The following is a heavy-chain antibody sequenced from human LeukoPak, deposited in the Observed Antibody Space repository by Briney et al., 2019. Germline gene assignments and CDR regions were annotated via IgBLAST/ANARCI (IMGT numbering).Heavy chain of an antibody. D-gene: IGHD3-10*01. Sequence: ASVKVSCKASGYTFTGYYMYWVRQAPGQGLEWMGWINPNSGGTSFTQKLQGRVTMTRDTSIRTAYMEVSRLRSDDTAVYYCARGRSIEGSGSLWKYWGQGTLVTVSS. CDR1: GYTFTGYY. CDR2: INPNSGGT. V-gene: IGHV1-2*02. J-gene: IGHJ4*02. CDR3: ARGRSIEGSGSLWKY.